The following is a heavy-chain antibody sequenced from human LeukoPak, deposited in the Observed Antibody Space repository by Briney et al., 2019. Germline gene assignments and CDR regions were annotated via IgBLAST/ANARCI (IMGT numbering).Heavy chain of an antibody. Sequence: GESLKISCKGSGYSFTSYWIGWVRPMPGKGLGWMGIIYPGDSDIRYSPSLQGQVTISADKSNSTAYLQWSSLKASDSAMYYCARQTLLRLAPPDYWGQGTLVTASS. CDR1: GYSFTSYW. CDR3: ARQTLLRLAPPDY. D-gene: IGHD2-15*01. V-gene: IGHV5-51*01. CDR2: IYPGDSDI. J-gene: IGHJ4*02.